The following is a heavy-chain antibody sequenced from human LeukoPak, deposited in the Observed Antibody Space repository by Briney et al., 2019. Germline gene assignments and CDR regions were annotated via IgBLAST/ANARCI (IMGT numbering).Heavy chain of an antibody. V-gene: IGHV3-23*01. J-gene: IGHJ4*02. D-gene: IGHD3-10*01. CDR3: AKDLHGAFDY. CDR1: GFSFSIYG. CDR2: ISANGINT. Sequence: GGTLRLSCAASGFSFSIYGMSWVRQAPGKGLHWLSAISANGINTYYADSVKGRFTISRDNSKNTLYLHMHSLRADDTALYYCAKDLHGAFDYRGQGILVTVSS.